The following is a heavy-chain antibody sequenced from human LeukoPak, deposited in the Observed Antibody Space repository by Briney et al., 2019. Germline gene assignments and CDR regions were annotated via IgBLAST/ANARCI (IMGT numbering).Heavy chain of an antibody. CDR1: GFTFSDYY. D-gene: IGHD3/OR15-3a*01. CDR3: ARYDFWSGLNVFDY. Sequence: GGSLRLSCAASGFTFSDYYMSWSRQAPGKGLEWVSYISSSGSTIYYADSVKGRFTISRDNAKNSLYLQMNSLRAEDTAVYYCARYDFWSGLNVFDYWGQGTLVTVSS. V-gene: IGHV3-11*01. CDR2: ISSSGSTI. J-gene: IGHJ4*02.